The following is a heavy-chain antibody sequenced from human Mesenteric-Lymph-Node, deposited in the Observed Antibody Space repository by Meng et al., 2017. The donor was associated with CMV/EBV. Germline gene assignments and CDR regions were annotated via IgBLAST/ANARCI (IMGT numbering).Heavy chain of an antibody. CDR2: IDLRAGNT. V-gene: IGHV1-46*01. Sequence: ASAKVSCKPSGYTFTTSHVHWVRQAPGQGLEWMGIIDLRAGNTAYAQNFQGRLTMTGDTSTSTVYMELSSLRSDDTALYYCALRSGGSLYYFDSWGQGTRVTVSS. J-gene: IGHJ4*02. CDR1: GYTFTTSH. D-gene: IGHD2-15*01. CDR3: ALRSGGSLYYFDS.